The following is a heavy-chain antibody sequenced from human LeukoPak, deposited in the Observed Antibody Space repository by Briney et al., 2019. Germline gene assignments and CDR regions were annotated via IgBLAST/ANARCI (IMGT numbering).Heavy chain of an antibody. D-gene: IGHD1-1*01. J-gene: IGHJ4*02. CDR2: INSNGGST. CDR3: ARDPAGGYFDY. CDR1: GFAFSRSA. Sequence: GGSLRLSCSASGFAFSRSAMHWVRQAPGKELEYVSAINSNGGSTYYTDSVKGRFTISRDNSKNTLYLQMNSLRAEDTAVYYCARDPAGGYFDYWGQGTLVTVSS. V-gene: IGHV3-64*04.